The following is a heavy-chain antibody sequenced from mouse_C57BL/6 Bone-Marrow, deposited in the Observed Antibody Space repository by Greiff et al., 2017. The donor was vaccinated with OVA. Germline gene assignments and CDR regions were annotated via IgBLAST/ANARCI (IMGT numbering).Heavy chain of an antibody. CDR1: GFSLTSYG. J-gene: IGHJ2*01. CDR3: ARYDYDGGFDY. D-gene: IGHD2-4*01. Sequence: VQGVESGPGLVQPSQSLSITCTVSGFSLTSYGVHWVRQSPGKGLEWLGVIWSGGSTDYTAAFISRLSISKDNSKSQVFFKMNSLQADDTAIYYCARYDYDGGFDYWGQGTTLTVSS. CDR2: IWSGGST. V-gene: IGHV2-2*01.